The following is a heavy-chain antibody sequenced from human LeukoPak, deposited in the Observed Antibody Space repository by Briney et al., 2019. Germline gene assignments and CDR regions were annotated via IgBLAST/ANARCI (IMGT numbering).Heavy chain of an antibody. V-gene: IGHV3-23*01. J-gene: IGHJ5*02. CDR1: GFTFSSYA. CDR3: AKDWGSSGWYNYFDP. CDR2: ISGSGGST. D-gene: IGHD6-19*01. Sequence: GGSLGLSCAASGFTFSSYAMSWVRQGPGKGLEWVSAISGSGGSTYYADSVKGRFTISRDNSKNTLYLQMNSLRAEDTAAYYCAKDWGSSGWYNYFDPWGQGTLVTVSS.